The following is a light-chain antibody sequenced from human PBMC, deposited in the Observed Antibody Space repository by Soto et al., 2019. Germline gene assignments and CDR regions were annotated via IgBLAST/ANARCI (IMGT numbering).Light chain of an antibody. CDR3: QQRGNWPPQT. Sequence: EIVLTRSPATLSLSPGDRATLSCRASQSVSTYLAWYQQRPGQAPRLLMYDASKRATGIAARFSGSGSGTDFTLTISSLEPEDFAVYYCQQRGNWPPQTFGHGTKVDIK. CDR1: QSVSTY. J-gene: IGKJ1*01. CDR2: DAS. V-gene: IGKV3-11*01.